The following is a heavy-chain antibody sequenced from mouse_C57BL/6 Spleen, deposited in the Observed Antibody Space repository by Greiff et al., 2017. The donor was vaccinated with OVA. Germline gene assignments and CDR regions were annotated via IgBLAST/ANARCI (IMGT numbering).Heavy chain of an antibody. CDR1: GYTFTSYW. CDR2: IHPNSGST. CDR3: ARSWGVSYAMDY. Sequence: VQLQQPGAELVKPGASVKLSCKASGYTFTSYWMHWVKQRPGQGLAWIGMIHPNSGSTNYNEKFKSKATLTVDKSSSTAYMQLSSLTSEDSAVYYWARSWGVSYAMDYWGQGTSVTVSS. J-gene: IGHJ4*01. V-gene: IGHV1-64*01.